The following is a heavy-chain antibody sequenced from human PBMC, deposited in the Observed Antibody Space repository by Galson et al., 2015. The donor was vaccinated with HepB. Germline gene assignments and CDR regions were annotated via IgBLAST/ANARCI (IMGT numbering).Heavy chain of an antibody. CDR1: GFTFSSYA. CDR3: AKVSSYSSSGRRAVFDY. V-gene: IGHV3-23*01. Sequence: SLRLSCAASGFTFSSYAMSWVRQAPGKGLEWVSAISGSGGSTYSADSVKGRFTISRDNSKNTLYLQMNSLRAENTAVYYCAKVSSYSSSGRRAVFDYWGQATLFTVSS. J-gene: IGHJ4*02. CDR2: ISGSGGST. D-gene: IGHD6-13*01.